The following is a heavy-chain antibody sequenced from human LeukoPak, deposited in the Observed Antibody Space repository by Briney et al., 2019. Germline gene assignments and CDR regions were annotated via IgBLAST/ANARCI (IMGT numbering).Heavy chain of an antibody. CDR1: GFTFSDYA. V-gene: IGHV3-64*01. J-gene: IGHJ4*02. CDR2: ISHNGGST. CDR3: ARERRFCTSTSCYCFFDY. Sequence: PGGSLRLSCAASGFTFSDYAMHWVRQAPGKGLEYVSAISHNGGSTYYAHSVKGRFTISRDNSKNTLYLQLGSLRDEDMAVYYCARERRFCTSTSCYCFFDYWGQGTLVTLFS. D-gene: IGHD2-2*01.